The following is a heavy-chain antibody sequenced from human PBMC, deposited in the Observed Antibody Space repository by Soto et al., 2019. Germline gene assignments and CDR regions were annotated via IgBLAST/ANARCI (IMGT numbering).Heavy chain of an antibody. D-gene: IGHD6-13*01. V-gene: IGHV3-73*02. CDR2: IRGRADNYAT. Sequence: EVQLVESGGDLVQPGGSLKLSCAASGFIISGTTIHWVRQASGEGLEWVGRIRGRADNYATGYAASVKGRFTISRDDSKKTAYLQMNSLKTEDTAVYFCTRAPDGNNADYWGQGTLVTVSS. CDR3: TRAPDGNNADY. J-gene: IGHJ4*02. CDR1: GFIISGTT.